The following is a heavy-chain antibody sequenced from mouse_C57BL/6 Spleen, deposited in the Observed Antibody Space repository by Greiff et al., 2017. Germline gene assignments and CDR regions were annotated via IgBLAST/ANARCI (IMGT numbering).Heavy chain of an antibody. D-gene: IGHD2-4*01. Sequence: EVNVVESGEGLVKPGGSLKLSCAASGFTFSSYAMSWVRQTPEKRLEWVAYISSGGDYIYYADTVKGRFTISRDNDRNTLYLQMSSLKSEDTAMYYCTRGYYDYGPFAYWGQGTLVTVSA. CDR3: TRGYYDYGPFAY. J-gene: IGHJ3*01. V-gene: IGHV5-9-1*02. CDR2: ISSGGDYI. CDR1: GFTFSSYA.